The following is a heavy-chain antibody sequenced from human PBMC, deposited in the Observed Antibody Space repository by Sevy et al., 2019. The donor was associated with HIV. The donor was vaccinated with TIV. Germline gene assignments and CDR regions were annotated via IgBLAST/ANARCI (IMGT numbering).Heavy chain of an antibody. Sequence: GSLRLSCAASGFTFSSYWMSWVRQAPGKGLEWVANIKQDGSEKYYVDSVKGRFTISRDNAKNSLYLQMNSLRAEDTAVYYCASGSSSWIDAFDIWGQGTMVTVSS. CDR2: IKQDGSEK. CDR1: GFTFSSYW. J-gene: IGHJ3*02. CDR3: ASGSSSWIDAFDI. V-gene: IGHV3-7*03. D-gene: IGHD6-13*01.